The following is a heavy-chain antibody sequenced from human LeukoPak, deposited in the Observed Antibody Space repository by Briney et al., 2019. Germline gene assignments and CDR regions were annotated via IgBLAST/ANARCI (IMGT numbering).Heavy chain of an antibody. V-gene: IGHV3-66*01. J-gene: IGHJ4*02. CDR3: ASVYGSGSYPYFDY. CDR1: GFTVSSKY. D-gene: IGHD3-10*01. CDR2: IYSGGST. Sequence: GGSLRLSCAASGFTVSSKYMSWVRQAPGKGLEWVSVIYSGGSTYYADSVKGRFTISRDNSKNTLYLQMNSLRAEDTAVYYCASVYGSGSYPYFDYWGQGTLVTVSS.